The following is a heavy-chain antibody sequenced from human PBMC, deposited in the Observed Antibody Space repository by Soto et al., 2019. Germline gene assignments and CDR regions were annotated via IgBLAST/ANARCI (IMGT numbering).Heavy chain of an antibody. Sequence: GGSLRLSCAASGFSFRSYGMHWVRQAPGKGLEWVAVIWYDGNKKYYGGSVRGRFTISRDNSQNTLYLEMNSLRAEDTAVYYCVVDTTGLLDYWGQGTLVTVSS. D-gene: IGHD5-18*01. J-gene: IGHJ4*02. CDR1: GFSFRSYG. V-gene: IGHV3-33*03. CDR3: VVDTTGLLDY. CDR2: IWYDGNKK.